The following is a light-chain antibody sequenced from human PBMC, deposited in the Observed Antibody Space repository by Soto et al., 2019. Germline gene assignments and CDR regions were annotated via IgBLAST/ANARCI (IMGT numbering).Light chain of an antibody. V-gene: IGKV1-39*01. CDR2: AAS. J-gene: IGKJ2*01. CDR1: QSIDTS. CDR3: QRSYSVPYS. Sequence: DIQMTQSPSSLSASVGDRVTITCRASQSIDTSLNWYQQKPGKAPKLLIYAASTLQGGVPARFSGSGSGTDFTLTISSLQPEDFATYYCQRSYSVPYSFGQGTKLEIK.